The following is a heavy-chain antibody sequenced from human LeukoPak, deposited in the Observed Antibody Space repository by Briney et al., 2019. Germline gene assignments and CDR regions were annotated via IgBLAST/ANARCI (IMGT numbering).Heavy chain of an antibody. V-gene: IGHV4-39*07. CDR1: GGSISSSSYY. Sequence: SETLSLTCSVSGGSISSSSYYWGWIRQPPGKGLEWIGSIYYSGSTYYNPSLKSRVTISVDTSKNQFSLKLSSVTAADTAVYYCAVGASPGFDYWGQGTPVTVS. J-gene: IGHJ4*02. CDR2: IYYSGST. CDR3: AVGASPGFDY.